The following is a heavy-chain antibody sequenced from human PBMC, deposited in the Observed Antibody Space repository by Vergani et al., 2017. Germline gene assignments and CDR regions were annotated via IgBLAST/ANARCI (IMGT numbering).Heavy chain of an antibody. J-gene: IGHJ5*02. CDR2: TYYRSKWYN. Sequence: QVQLQQSGPGLVKPSQTLSLTCAISGDSVSSNSAAWNWIRQSPSRGLEWLGRTYYRSKWYNDYAVSVKSRITINPDTSKNQFSLQLNSVTPEDTAVYYCARGGQYYYGSSGQYNWFDPWGQGTLVTVSS. CDR3: ARGGQYYYGSSGQYNWFDP. V-gene: IGHV6-1*01. D-gene: IGHD3-22*01. CDR1: GDSVSSNSAA.